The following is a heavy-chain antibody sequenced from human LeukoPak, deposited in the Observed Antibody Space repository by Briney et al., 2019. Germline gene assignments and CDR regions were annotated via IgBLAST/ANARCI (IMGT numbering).Heavy chain of an antibody. D-gene: IGHD3-10*01. V-gene: IGHV3-23*01. Sequence: PGGSLRLSCAASGFTFSSYAMSWVRQAPGKGLEWVSAISGSGGSTYYADSVKGRFTISRDNSKNTLYLQMNSLRAEDTAVYYCAKDRSYYYGSGRYYHPYYFDYWGQGTLGTVSS. CDR3: AKDRSYYYGSGRYYHPYYFDY. J-gene: IGHJ4*02. CDR2: ISGSGGST. CDR1: GFTFSSYA.